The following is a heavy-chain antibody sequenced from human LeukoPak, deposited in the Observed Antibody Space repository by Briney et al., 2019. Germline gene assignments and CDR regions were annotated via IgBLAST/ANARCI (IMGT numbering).Heavy chain of an antibody. D-gene: IGHD6-19*01. V-gene: IGHV3-30*18. CDR2: KSYDGNSE. Sequence: GGSLRLSCAASGFTLSNYGMHWVRQAPGKGLEWVAVKSYDGNSEYYADSAKGRFTISRDNSKNTLYLQMNSLRAEDTAVYYCAKDRGSSGWYDYWGQGTLVTVSS. CDR1: GFTLSNYG. CDR3: AKDRGSSGWYDY. J-gene: IGHJ4*02.